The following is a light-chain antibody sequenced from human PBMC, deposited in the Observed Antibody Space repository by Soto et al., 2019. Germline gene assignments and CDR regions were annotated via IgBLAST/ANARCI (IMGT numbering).Light chain of an antibody. J-gene: IGLJ1*01. CDR2: DTS. Sequence: QAVVTQEPSLTVSPGGTVTLTCGSSTGAVTSGHYPYWFQQKPGLAPRTLIYDTSNKHSWTPARFSGSLLGGKAALTLSGAQPEDEAEYYCLLSYSGARLYVFGTGTKLTVL. CDR3: LLSYSGARLYV. V-gene: IGLV7-46*01. CDR1: TGAVTSGHY.